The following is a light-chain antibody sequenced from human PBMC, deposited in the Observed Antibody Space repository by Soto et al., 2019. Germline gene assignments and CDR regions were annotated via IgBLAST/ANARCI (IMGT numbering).Light chain of an antibody. CDR1: QSVTTNY. CDR2: GAS. Sequence: IVLTQSPGTLSLSPGERATLSCRANQSVTTNYLAWYQQKPGQAPRLLIYGASSRATAIPDRFSGSGSGTEFTLTISRLEPEDFAVYYCQQYGSARTFGRGTKVEI. V-gene: IGKV3-20*01. J-gene: IGKJ1*01. CDR3: QQYGSART.